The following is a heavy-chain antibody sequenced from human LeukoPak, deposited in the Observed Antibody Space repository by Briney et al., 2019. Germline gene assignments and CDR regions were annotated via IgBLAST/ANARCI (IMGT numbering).Heavy chain of an antibody. D-gene: IGHD5-18*01. J-gene: IGHJ3*02. CDR2: IYSGGST. CDR3: AREGIQLQKGAFDI. CDR1: GFTVSSNY. V-gene: IGHV3-53*01. Sequence: GGSLRLSCAASGFTVSSNYMSWVRQAPGKGLEWVSVIYSGGSTYYADSVRGRFTISRDNSKNTLYLQMNSLRAEDTAVYYCAREGIQLQKGAFDIWGQGTMVTVSS.